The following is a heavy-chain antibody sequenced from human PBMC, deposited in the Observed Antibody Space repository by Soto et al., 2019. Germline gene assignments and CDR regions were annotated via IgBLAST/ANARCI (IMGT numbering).Heavy chain of an antibody. Sequence: QVQLQESGPGLVKPSETLSLTCTVSGGSISSYYWSWIRQPPGKGLEWIGYIYYSGSTNYNPSLKSRVTISVDTSKNQFSLKLSSVTAADTAVYYCARDSGGCSSTICYGGADYWGQGTLVTVSS. CDR1: GGSISSYY. CDR3: ARDSGGCSSTICYGGADY. D-gene: IGHD2-2*01. V-gene: IGHV4-59*01. J-gene: IGHJ4*02. CDR2: IYYSGST.